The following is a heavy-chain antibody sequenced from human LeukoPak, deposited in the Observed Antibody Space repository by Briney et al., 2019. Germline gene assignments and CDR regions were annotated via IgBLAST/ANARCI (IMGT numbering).Heavy chain of an antibody. D-gene: IGHD3-22*01. CDR1: GGSISDFY. CDR2: IYYGGNT. Sequence: SETLSLTCTVSGGSISDFYWSWIRQPPGKGLEWIGYIYYGGNTNYNPSLTSRVTISVDKSKNQLSLRLNSVTAADTAVYYCARANSGYYYLFDYWGQGILVTVSS. V-gene: IGHV4-59*01. J-gene: IGHJ4*02. CDR3: ARANSGYYYLFDY.